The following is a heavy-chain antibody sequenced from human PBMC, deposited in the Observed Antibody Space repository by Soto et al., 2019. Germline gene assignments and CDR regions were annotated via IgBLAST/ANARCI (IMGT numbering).Heavy chain of an antibody. Sequence: SETLSLTCAVYGGSFSGYYWSWIRQPPGKGLEWIGEINHSGSTNYNPSLKSRVTISVDTSKNQFSLKLSSVTAADTAVYYCARGVDIVATMYGWFDPWGQGTLVTVSS. CDR2: INHSGST. V-gene: IGHV4-34*01. D-gene: IGHD5-12*01. CDR1: GGSFSGYY. J-gene: IGHJ5*02. CDR3: ARGVDIVATMYGWFDP.